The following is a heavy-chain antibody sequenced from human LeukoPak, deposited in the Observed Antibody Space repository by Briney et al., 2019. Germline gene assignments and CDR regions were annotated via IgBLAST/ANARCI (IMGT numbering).Heavy chain of an antibody. CDR2: ISAYNGNT. CDR3: ARAGVAMGIAVAGTGQDY. D-gene: IGHD6-19*01. J-gene: IGHJ4*02. CDR1: GYTFTSYG. Sequence: GASVKVSCKASGYTFTSYGIGWVRQAPGQGLEWMGWISAYNGNTNYAQKLQGRVTMTTDTSTSTAYMELRSLRSDDTAVYYCARAGVAMGIAVAGTGQDYWGQGTLVTVSS. V-gene: IGHV1-18*01.